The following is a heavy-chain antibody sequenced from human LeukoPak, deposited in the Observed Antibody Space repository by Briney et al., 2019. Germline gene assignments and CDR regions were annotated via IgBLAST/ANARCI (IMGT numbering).Heavy chain of an antibody. CDR3: ARHSGCYPHYYMDV. CDR1: GGSIGSSSYY. CDR2: IYYSGST. J-gene: IGHJ6*03. D-gene: IGHD5-12*01. Sequence: PSETLSLACTVSGGSIGSSSYYWGWIRQPPGKGLEWIGSIYYSGSTYYNPSLKSRVTISVDTSKNQFSLKLSSVTAADTAVYYCARHSGCYPHYYMDVWGKGTTVTISS. V-gene: IGHV4-39*01.